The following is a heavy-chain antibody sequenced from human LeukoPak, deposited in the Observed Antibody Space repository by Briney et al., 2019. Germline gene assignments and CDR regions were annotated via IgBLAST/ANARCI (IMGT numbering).Heavy chain of an antibody. CDR2: VNPRSGAT. J-gene: IGHJ4*02. D-gene: IGHD2-21*01. Sequence: GASVKVSCKASGYTFVNYDINWVRQATGQGLEWVGWVNPRSGATASSQKFQGRVSMTSDASINTAYMELSSLRSEDTALYYCTRGRIALSWGQGTLITVSS. CDR1: GYTFVNYD. CDR3: TRGRIALS. V-gene: IGHV1-8*02.